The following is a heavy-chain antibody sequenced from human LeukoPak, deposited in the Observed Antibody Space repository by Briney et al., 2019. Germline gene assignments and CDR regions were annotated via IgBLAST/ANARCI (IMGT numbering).Heavy chain of an antibody. V-gene: IGHV3-23*01. CDR3: AKRPNYSSSWYYFDY. D-gene: IGHD6-13*01. CDR2: VSGSGGST. Sequence: PSGSLTLSCAASGFTFSSFARSWVRQPPGKGLEWISDVSGSGGSTYYADSVKGRFAISRDNSKNTQYLQMNSLRAEDTAVYYCAKRPNYSSSWYYFDYWGQGTLVTVSS. CDR1: GFTFSSFA. J-gene: IGHJ4*02.